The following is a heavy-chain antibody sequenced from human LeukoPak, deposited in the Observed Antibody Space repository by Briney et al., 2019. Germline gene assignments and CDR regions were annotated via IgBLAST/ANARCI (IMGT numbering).Heavy chain of an antibody. Sequence: GGSLRLSCSASRFTFSNYEMHWVRQAPGKGLEWLSYISSSGNTIYYADSVKGRFTISRDNSKNSLYLQMNSLRAEDTAVYYCARARPFGGYLDLWRQGTLVTVSS. CDR3: ARARPFGGYLDL. CDR2: ISSSGNTI. J-gene: IGHJ4*02. CDR1: RFTFSNYE. V-gene: IGHV3-48*03. D-gene: IGHD4-23*01.